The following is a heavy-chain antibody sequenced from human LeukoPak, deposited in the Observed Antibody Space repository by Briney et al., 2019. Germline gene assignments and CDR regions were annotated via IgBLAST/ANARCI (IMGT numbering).Heavy chain of an antibody. CDR3: ARALQDYYYGMDV. J-gene: IGHJ6*02. D-gene: IGHD5-24*01. Sequence: SETLSLTCTVSGDSISGYYWSWIRQPPGKGLEWIGYIYYSGRTDYNPSLKSRVTISEDTSKNHFSLRLRSVTAADTAVYYCARALQDYYYGMDVWGQGTTVTVSS. V-gene: IGHV4-59*08. CDR2: IYYSGRT. CDR1: GDSISGYY.